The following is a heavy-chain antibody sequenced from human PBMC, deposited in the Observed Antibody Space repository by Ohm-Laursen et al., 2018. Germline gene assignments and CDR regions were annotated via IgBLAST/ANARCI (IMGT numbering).Heavy chain of an antibody. Sequence: SLRLSCTASGFTVSSNYMSWVRQAPGKGLEWVSAISGSGGSTYYADSVKGRFTISRDNAKNSLYLQMNSLRAEDTAVYYCARDSVLRYFDWLRHYYYGMDVWGQGTTVTVSS. CDR2: ISGSGGST. CDR3: ARDSVLRYFDWLRHYYYGMDV. CDR1: GFTVSSNY. V-gene: IGHV3-11*01. J-gene: IGHJ6*02. D-gene: IGHD3-9*01.